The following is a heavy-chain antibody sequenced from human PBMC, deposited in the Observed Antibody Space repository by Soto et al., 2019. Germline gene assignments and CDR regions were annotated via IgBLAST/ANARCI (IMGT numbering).Heavy chain of an antibody. J-gene: IGHJ4*02. CDR1: GFMFISYD. D-gene: IGHD2-21*01. V-gene: IGHV3-30*18. CDR2: ISYDGSNI. Sequence: WGSLRLSCAASGFMFISYDIHFFRQAPCKGLEWVAVISYDGSNIYYADSVKGRFTISRDNSKNTLYLQMNSLRAEDTAAYFCAKLVDKSVDDYWGQGTLVTVSS. CDR3: AKLVDKSVDDY.